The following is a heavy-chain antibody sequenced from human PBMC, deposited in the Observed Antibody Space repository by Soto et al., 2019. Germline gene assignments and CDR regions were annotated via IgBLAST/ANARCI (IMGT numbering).Heavy chain of an antibody. CDR3: ARGKFSSGYYYYYYGMDV. Sequence: ASVKVSCKASGYTFTSYGISWVRQAPGQGLEWMGWISAYNGNTNYAQKLQGRVTMTTDTSTSTAYMELRSLRSDDTAVYYCARGKFSSGYYYYYYGMDVWGQGTTVTVS. D-gene: IGHD3-22*01. V-gene: IGHV1-18*04. J-gene: IGHJ6*02. CDR1: GYTFTSYG. CDR2: ISAYNGNT.